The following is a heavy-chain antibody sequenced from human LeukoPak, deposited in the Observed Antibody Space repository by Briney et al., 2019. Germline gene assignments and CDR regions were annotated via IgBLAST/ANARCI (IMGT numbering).Heavy chain of an antibody. J-gene: IGHJ4*02. CDR2: IIPIFGTA. D-gene: IGHD6-19*01. CDR3: ARNSGWYDFAVDY. CDR1: GGTFSSYA. Sequence: SVKVSCKASGGTFSSYAISWVRQAPGQGLEWMGRIIPIFGTANYAQRFQGRVTITTDESTSTAYMELSSLRSEDTAVYYCARNSGWYDFAVDYWGQGTLVTVSS. V-gene: IGHV1-69*05.